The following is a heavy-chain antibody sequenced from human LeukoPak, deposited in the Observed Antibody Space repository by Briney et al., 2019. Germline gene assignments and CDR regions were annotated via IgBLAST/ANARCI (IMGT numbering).Heavy chain of an antibody. J-gene: IGHJ5*02. CDR1: GGSISSYY. Sequence: PSETLSLTCTVSGGSISSYYWSWIRQPPGKGLEWIGYIYYSGSTNYNPSLKSRVTISVDTSKNQFSLKLSSVTAADTAVYYCARVYRSGYNNWFDPWGQGTLVTVSS. CDR2: IYYSGST. D-gene: IGHD3-22*01. CDR3: ARVYRSGYNNWFDP. V-gene: IGHV4-59*01.